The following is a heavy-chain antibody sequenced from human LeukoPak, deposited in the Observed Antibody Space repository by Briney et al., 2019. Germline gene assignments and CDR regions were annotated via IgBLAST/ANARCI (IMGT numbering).Heavy chain of an antibody. J-gene: IGHJ3*01. CDR1: GFTFSSYA. CDR3: AKDRSIAAGDDAFDL. V-gene: IGHV3-23*01. CDR2: ISGSGLST. Sequence: GGPLRLSCAASGFTFSSYAMSWVRQAPGKGLEWVSYISGSGLSTYYADSVKGRFTISRDNSKNTLYLQMNSLTAEDTAVYYCAKDRSIAAGDDAFDLWGQGTIVTVSS. D-gene: IGHD6-13*01.